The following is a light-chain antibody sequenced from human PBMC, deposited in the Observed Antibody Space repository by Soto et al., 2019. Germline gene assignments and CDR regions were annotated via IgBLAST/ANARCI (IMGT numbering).Light chain of an antibody. J-gene: IGLJ1*01. CDR3: CSYAGSFFYV. CDR1: SSDVGGYNY. V-gene: IGLV2-11*01. Sequence: QSVLTQPRSVSGSPGQSVTISCTGTSSDVGGYNYVSWYQQHPGKAPKLMIYDVSKRPSGVPDRFSGSKSGNTASLTISGLHAEDEADYYCCSYAGSFFYVFGTGTKVTVL. CDR2: DVS.